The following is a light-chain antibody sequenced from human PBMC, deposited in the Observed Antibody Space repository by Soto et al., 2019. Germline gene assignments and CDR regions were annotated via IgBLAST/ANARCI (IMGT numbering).Light chain of an antibody. V-gene: IGKV1-39*01. CDR1: QTISNY. J-gene: IGKJ1*01. CDR2: GAS. CDR3: QQTYSSAWT. Sequence: DIQMTQSPSSLSASVGDRVTITCRARQTISNYLNWYQQKPGKAPNLLIYGASSLQSGVPARLSGSGSGTDFTLNISRLQPEDFATYYCQQTYSSAWTFGQGTKVEIK.